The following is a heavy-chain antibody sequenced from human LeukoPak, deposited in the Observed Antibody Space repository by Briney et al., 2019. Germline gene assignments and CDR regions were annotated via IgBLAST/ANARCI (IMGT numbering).Heavy chain of an antibody. J-gene: IGHJ4*02. Sequence: GGSLRLSCAASGFTFSNYCMHWGRQIPGKGLVWVSRICPDGTVSNYADSVKGRFTISRDNAKNMVFLQMNSLRADDTAVYYCVRDFRSADYWGQGILVTVSS. CDR3: VRDFRSADY. V-gene: IGHV3-74*01. CDR1: GFTFSNYC. CDR2: ICPDGTVS.